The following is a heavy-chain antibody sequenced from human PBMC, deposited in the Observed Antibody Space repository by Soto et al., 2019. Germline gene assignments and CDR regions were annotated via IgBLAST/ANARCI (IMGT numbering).Heavy chain of an antibody. V-gene: IGHV1-46*01. J-gene: IGHJ3*02. CDR2: INPSGGST. CDR3: AREQYDFWSGYPNAFDI. CDR1: GYTFTSYY. Sequence: ASVKVSCKASGYTFTSYYMHWVRQAPGQGLEWMGIINPSGGSTSYAQKFQGRVTMTRDTSTSTVYMELSSLRSEDTALYYCAREQYDFWSGYPNAFDIWGQGTMVTVSS. D-gene: IGHD3-3*01.